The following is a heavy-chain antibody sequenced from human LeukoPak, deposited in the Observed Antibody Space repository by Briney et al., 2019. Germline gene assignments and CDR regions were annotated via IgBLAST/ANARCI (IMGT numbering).Heavy chain of an antibody. V-gene: IGHV4-34*01. D-gene: IGHD3/OR15-3a*01. CDR2: INHSGST. J-gene: IGHJ6*03. CDR3: ARGRIGRLIWDYYYYYMDV. Sequence: SETLSLXCAVYGGSCSGYYWSWIRQPPGKGLEWIGEINHSGSTNYNPSLKSRVTISVDTSKNQFSLKLSSVTAADTAVYYCARGRIGRLIWDYYYYYMDVWGKGTTVTVSS. CDR1: GGSCSGYY.